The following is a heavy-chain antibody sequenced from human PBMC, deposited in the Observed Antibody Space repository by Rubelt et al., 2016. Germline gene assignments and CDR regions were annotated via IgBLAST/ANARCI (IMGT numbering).Heavy chain of an antibody. CDR2: INHRGST. CDR3: ARVRCSSTSCYVGNWFDP. Sequence: QVQLQQWGAGLLKPSETLSLTCAVYGGSFSGYYWSWIRQPPGKGLEWIGEINHRGSTNYNPSLNSRVTISVDTAKNQFSRKLSSVTAAATAVYYCARVRCSSTSCYVGNWFDPWGQGTLVTVSS. V-gene: IGHV4-34*01. CDR1: GGSFSGYY. J-gene: IGHJ5*02. D-gene: IGHD2-2*01.